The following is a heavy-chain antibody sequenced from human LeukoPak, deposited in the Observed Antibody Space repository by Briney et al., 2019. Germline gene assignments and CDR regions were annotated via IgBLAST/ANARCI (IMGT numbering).Heavy chain of an antibody. CDR2: INPKTGGT. J-gene: IGHJ4*02. Sequence: ASVKVSCKASGYTFTAYYMNWVRQAPGQGLEWMGRINPKTGGTNYAQMFQGRVTMTRDTSINTAYMELSRLRSDDTAMYYCAREEGLGSLDYWGRGTLITVSS. V-gene: IGHV1-2*06. CDR3: AREEGLGSLDY. D-gene: IGHD3-16*01. CDR1: GYTFTAYY.